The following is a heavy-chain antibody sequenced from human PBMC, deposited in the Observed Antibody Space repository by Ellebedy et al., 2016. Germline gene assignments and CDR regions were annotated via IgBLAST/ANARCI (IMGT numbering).Heavy chain of an antibody. CDR3: AKRLWSGHAGGPFDY. CDR2: IYSGGST. D-gene: IGHD3-3*01. Sequence: GGSLRLSCAASGFTVSSNYMSWVRQAPGKGLEWVSIIYSGGSTYYADSVRGRFTISRDNSKKTVYLQMNSLRAEDTAVYYCAKRLWSGHAGGPFDYWGQGTLVTVSS. V-gene: IGHV3-53*01. CDR1: GFTVSSNY. J-gene: IGHJ4*02.